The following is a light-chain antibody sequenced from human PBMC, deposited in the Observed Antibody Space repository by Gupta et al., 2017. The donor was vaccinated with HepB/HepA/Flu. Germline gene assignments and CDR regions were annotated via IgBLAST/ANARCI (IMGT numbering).Light chain of an antibody. V-gene: IGLV1-40*01. CDR2: GNS. Sequence: QSVLTQSASVSAAPALRVTISCTGSSANIGAGYDVHWHQQRPGTANNLLIYGNSKRPSGVPDRFSASKSGTSASLAITGRQDEDDADYYCQSTDSSPSGLFGGGTKLTVL. CDR1: SANIGAGYD. J-gene: IGLJ2*01. CDR3: QSTDSSPSGL.